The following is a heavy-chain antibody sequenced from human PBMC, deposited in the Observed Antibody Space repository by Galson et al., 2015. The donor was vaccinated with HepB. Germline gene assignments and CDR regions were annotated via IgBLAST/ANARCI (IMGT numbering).Heavy chain of an antibody. Sequence: SVKVSCKASGYTFSTYSITWVRQAPGQGLEWLGWIRPYNRDTNYARKFQGRVTMTTDTFTRTAYMELRSLRSDDTAFYYCARGALVGVVGGSQTNWFAPWGQGTLVTVSS. CDR2: IRPYNRDT. V-gene: IGHV1-18*01. D-gene: IGHD2-15*01. J-gene: IGHJ5*02. CDR3: ARGALVGVVGGSQTNWFAP. CDR1: GYTFSTYS.